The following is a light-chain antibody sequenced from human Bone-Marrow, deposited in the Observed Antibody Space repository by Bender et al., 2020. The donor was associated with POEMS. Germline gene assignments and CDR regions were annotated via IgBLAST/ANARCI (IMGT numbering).Light chain of an antibody. CDR2: EVI. CDR3: SSYAGSNNFDVI. CDR1: NTDFGTYYDD. Sequence: QSALTQPASVSGSPGQSITISCTGTNTDFGTYYDDVSWYQQLPGKAPKLLIYEVIKRPSGVPDRFSASKSGNTASLTVSGLQAEDEADYYCSSYAGSNNFDVIFGGGTQLTVL. V-gene: IGLV2-8*01. J-gene: IGLJ2*01.